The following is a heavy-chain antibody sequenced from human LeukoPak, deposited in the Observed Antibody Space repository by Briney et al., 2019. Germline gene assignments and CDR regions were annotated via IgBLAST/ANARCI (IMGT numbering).Heavy chain of an antibody. Sequence: GGSLRLSCAASGFTFSDYYMSWIRQAPGKGLEWVSYISSSGSTIYYADSVKGRFTISRDNSKNTLYLQMNSLRAEDTAVYYCAKEGYYDSSGYYDSWGQGTLVTVSS. J-gene: IGHJ5*01. CDR1: GFTFSDYY. CDR2: ISSSGSTI. V-gene: IGHV3-11*01. CDR3: AKEGYYDSSGYYDS. D-gene: IGHD3-22*01.